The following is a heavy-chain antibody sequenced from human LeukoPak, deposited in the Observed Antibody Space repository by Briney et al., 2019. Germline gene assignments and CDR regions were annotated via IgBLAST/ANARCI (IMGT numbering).Heavy chain of an antibody. CDR2: TYYRSTWYN. Sequence: SQTLSLTCAISGDSVSSNSVTWNWIRQSPSRGLEWLGRTYYRSTWYNDYAVSVRGRITVNPDTSKNQFSLHLNSVTPEDTAVYYCARRLTQYDCFDPWGRESWPPSPQ. D-gene: IGHD2-2*01. V-gene: IGHV6-1*01. CDR3: ARRLTQYDCFDP. J-gene: IGHJ5*02. CDR1: GDSVSSNSVT.